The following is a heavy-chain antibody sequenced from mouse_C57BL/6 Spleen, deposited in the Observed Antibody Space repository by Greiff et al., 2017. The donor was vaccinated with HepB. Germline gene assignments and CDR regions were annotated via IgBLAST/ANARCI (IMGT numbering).Heavy chain of an antibody. CDR3: ARGMVTTWGFAY. CDR2: ISYDGSI. J-gene: IGHJ3*01. CDR1: GYSFTSGYY. V-gene: IGHV3-6*01. D-gene: IGHD2-2*01. Sequence: VQLKESGPGLVKPSQSLSLTCSVTGYSFTSGYYWNWIRQFPGSKLECMGYISYDGSINYNPSLKNRISITRDTSTKQFFMKMNSVTTEDAATYYCARGMVTTWGFAYWGQGTLVTVSA.